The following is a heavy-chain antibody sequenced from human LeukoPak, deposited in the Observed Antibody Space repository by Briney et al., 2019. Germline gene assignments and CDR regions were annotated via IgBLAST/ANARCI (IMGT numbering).Heavy chain of an antibody. J-gene: IGHJ4*02. CDR3: ANKTPFGGVIVPAY. D-gene: IGHD3-16*02. CDR2: ISSSGDST. V-gene: IGHV3-23*01. Sequence: GGSLRLSYAASGFTSSSHAMNSLRQPPGKGLQWAPTISSSGDSTYYADSVKGRFTISRDNSKNTLNLQMNSLRADDTAVYYCANKTPFGGVIVPAYWGQGTLVTVSS. CDR1: GFTSSSHA.